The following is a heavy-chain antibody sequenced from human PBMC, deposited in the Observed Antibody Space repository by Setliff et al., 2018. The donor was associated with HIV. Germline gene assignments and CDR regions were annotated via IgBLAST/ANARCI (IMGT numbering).Heavy chain of an antibody. V-gene: IGHV1-69*05. J-gene: IGHJ5*02. CDR1: GGTFSSYA. D-gene: IGHD2-2*01. CDR2: IIPIFGTT. CDR3: ARDFGGYCSSMSCPGLFDP. Sequence: SVKVSCKASGGTFSSYAISWVRQAPGQGLEWMGGIIPIFGTTNYAQKFQGRVTITTDESTTTAYMELSRLRSEDTAVYYCARDFGGYCSSMSCPGLFDPWGQGTLVTAPQ.